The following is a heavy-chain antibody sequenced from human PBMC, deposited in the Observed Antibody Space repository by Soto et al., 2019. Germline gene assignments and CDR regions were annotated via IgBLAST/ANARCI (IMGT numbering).Heavy chain of an antibody. Sequence: QVQLVQSGAEVKKTGASVKVSCEAPGHYFSGYYMYWVRQAPGHGLEWMGWINPNSGGTNYAQKFQGRVTMTRDTSITTGYMDLRGLTSDDTAVYYCASAPAYYGISGCLEVWGLGTLVTVSS. V-gene: IGHV1-2*02. CDR3: ASAPAYYGISGCLEV. J-gene: IGHJ4*01. CDR2: INPNSGGT. CDR1: GHYFSGYY. D-gene: IGHD3-22*01.